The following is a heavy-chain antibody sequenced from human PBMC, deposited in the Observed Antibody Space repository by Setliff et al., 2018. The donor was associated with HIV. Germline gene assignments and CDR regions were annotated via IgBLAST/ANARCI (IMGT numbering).Heavy chain of an antibody. CDR2: ISYSGASI. CDR1: GFTFSQYY. CDR3: ARKLLTRPNYYGMDV. V-gene: IGHV3-11*04. D-gene: IGHD2-15*01. J-gene: IGHJ6*02. Sequence: GALRLSCAASGFTFSQYYMAWIRQAPGKGLEWVAYISYSGASIYYRDSVKGRFTISRDNAKSSLYLQMNSLRAEDTAVYYCARKLLTRPNYYGMDVWGQGTTVTVSS.